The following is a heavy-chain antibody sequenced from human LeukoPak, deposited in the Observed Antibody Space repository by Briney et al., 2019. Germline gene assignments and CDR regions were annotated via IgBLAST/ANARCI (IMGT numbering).Heavy chain of an antibody. Sequence: KSSETLSLTCAVYGGSFSGYYWSWIRQPPGKGLEWIGEINHSGSTNYNPSLKSRVTISVDRSKNQFSLKLSSVTAADTAVYYCARGKGGYSYGWPSRGMDVWGQGTTVTVSS. V-gene: IGHV4-34*01. CDR2: INHSGST. CDR1: GGSFSGYY. D-gene: IGHD5-18*01. J-gene: IGHJ6*02. CDR3: ARGKGGYSYGWPSRGMDV.